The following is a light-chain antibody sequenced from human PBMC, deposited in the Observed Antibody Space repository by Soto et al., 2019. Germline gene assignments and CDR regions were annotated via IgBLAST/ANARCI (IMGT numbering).Light chain of an antibody. Sequence: QSALTQPASVSGSPGQSITISCTGTSSDVGGYNYVSWYQQHPGKAPKLMIYDVSNRPSGVSNRFSGSKSANTASLTISGLQAEDEADYYCSSYTGSSTYVVXGGGTKLTVL. J-gene: IGLJ2*01. V-gene: IGLV2-14*01. CDR3: SSYTGSSTYVV. CDR2: DVS. CDR1: SSDVGGYNY.